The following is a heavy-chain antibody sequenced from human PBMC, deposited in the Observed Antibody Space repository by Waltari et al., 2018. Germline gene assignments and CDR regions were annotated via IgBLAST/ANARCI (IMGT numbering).Heavy chain of an antibody. CDR2: IIPMFGIP. Sequence: HVQLVQSGAEVRTPGSSVKVSCKASGGPFGGDGIRGVRLLPGQRLEWMGVIIPMFGIPDYSQKFQGRLTITADESTSTVYMDLNSLTSEDTAIYYCATHKLGVSQLYYHMDAWGKGTTVTISS. J-gene: IGHJ6*03. CDR3: ATHKLGVSQLYYHMDA. V-gene: IGHV1-69*12. D-gene: IGHD7-27*01. CDR1: GGPFGGDG.